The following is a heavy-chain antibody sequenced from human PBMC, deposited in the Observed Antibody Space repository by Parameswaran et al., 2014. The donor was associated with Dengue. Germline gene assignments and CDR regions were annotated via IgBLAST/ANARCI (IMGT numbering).Heavy chain of an antibody. V-gene: IGHV3-74*01. Sequence: WIRQPPGKGLVWVSRINSDGSSTSYADSVKGRFTISRDNAKNTLYLQMNSLRAEDTAVYYCAYCSSTSCRTEYSSSPLYYYYGMDVWGQGTTVTVSS. CDR3: AYCSSTSCRTEYSSSPLYYYYGMDV. J-gene: IGHJ6*02. D-gene: IGHD2-2*01. CDR2: INSDGSST.